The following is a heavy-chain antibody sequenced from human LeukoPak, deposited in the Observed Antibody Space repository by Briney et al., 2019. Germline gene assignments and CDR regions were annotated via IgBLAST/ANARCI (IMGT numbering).Heavy chain of an antibody. V-gene: IGHV4-31*03. Sequence: PSETLSLTCTVSGGSISSGGYYWSWIRQHPGKGLEWIGYIYYSGSTYYNPSLKSRVTISVDTSKNQFSLKLSSVSAADTAVYYCASYIAALHYFDYWGQGTLVTVSS. CDR3: ASYIAALHYFDY. J-gene: IGHJ4*02. CDR1: GGSISSGGYY. D-gene: IGHD6-6*01. CDR2: IYYSGST.